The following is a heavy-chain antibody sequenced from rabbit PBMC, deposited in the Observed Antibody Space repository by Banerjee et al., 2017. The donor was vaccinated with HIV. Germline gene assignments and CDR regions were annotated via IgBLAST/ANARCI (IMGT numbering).Heavy chain of an antibody. CDR1: GLDFSSYYY. CDR2: IYTSSGSA. D-gene: IGHD1-1*01. J-gene: IGHJ4*01. V-gene: IGHV1S45*01. Sequence: QEQLVEYGGDLVQPGASLTLTCKASGLDFSSYYYMCWVRQAPGKGLELIACIYTSSGSAYYASWAKGRFTISKTSSTTVTLQMTSLTAADTATYFCARDPYIGVAYNLWGQGTLVTVS. CDR3: ARDPYIGVAYNL.